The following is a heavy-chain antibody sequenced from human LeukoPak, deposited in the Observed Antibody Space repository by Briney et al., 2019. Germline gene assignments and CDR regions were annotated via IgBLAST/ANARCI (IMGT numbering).Heavy chain of an antibody. CDR3: ANFAGVVPGGLLL. CDR2: IKKDGSEK. D-gene: IGHD2-2*01. J-gene: IGHJ6*04. Sequence: GGSLRLSCVASGFTSSAFWMSWVRRPPGKGLEWVANIKKDGSEKEYVDSVKGRFSILRDNAKNSVYLQMNSLRAEDTAVYYCANFAGVVPGGLLLWGKGTTVIVSS. V-gene: IGHV3-7*01. CDR1: GFTSSAFW.